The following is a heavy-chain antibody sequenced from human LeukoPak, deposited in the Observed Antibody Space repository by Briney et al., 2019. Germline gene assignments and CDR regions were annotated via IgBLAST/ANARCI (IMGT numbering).Heavy chain of an antibody. CDR1: GGTFSSYA. Sequence: WASVKVSCKASGGTFSSYAISWVRQAPGQGLEWMGGIIPIFGTANYAQKFQGRVTITTDESTSTAYMELSSLRSEDTAVYYCARVKCSSTSCYLGRSTGPTNKYFQHWGQGTLVTVSS. CDR3: ARVKCSSTSCYLGRSTGPTNKYFQH. V-gene: IGHV1-69*05. CDR2: IIPIFGTA. D-gene: IGHD2-2*01. J-gene: IGHJ1*01.